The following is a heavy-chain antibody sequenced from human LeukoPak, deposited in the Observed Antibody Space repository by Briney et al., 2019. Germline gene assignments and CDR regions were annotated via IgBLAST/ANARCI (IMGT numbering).Heavy chain of an antibody. D-gene: IGHD1-1*01. CDR3: ARRYNWNDPIGDY. CDR2: ISSSSSSTI. V-gene: IGHV3-48*02. Sequence: PGGSLRLSCAASGFTSSSYSMNWVRQAPGKGLEWVSYISSSSSSTIYYADSVKGRFTISRDNAKNSLYLQMNSLRDEDTAVYYCARRYNWNDPIGDYWGQGTLVTVSS. CDR1: GFTSSSYS. J-gene: IGHJ4*02.